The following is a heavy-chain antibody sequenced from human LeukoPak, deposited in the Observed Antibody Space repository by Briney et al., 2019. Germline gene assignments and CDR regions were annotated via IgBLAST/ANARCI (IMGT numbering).Heavy chain of an antibody. CDR2: INHRGST. V-gene: IGHV4-34*01. Sequence: PSETLSLTCAVYGGSFSGYYWSWIRQPPGKGLEWIGEINHRGSTNYNPSLKSRVTISVDTSKNQFSLKLSSVTAADTAVYYCARGGWAYYYDSSGYYYGDWGQGTLVTVSS. J-gene: IGHJ4*02. CDR1: GGSFSGYY. CDR3: ARGGWAYYYDSSGYYYGD. D-gene: IGHD3-22*01.